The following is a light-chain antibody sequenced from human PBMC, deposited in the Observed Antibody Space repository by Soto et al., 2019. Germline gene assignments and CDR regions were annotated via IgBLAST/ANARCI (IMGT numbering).Light chain of an antibody. V-gene: IGKV1-39*01. CDR2: AAS. Sequence: DIQMTQSPSSLSASVGGRVTITCRASQSINSFLNSYQQKPGRAPKVLIFAASSLQSGVPSRFSGSGSGTDFTLTISSLQPEDFATYYCQQSYSTPVTFGGGTKVDIK. CDR3: QQSYSTPVT. J-gene: IGKJ4*01. CDR1: QSINSF.